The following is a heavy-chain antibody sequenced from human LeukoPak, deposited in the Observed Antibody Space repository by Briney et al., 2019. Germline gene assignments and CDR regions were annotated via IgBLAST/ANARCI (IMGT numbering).Heavy chain of an antibody. D-gene: IGHD3-10*01. CDR2: ISSSSSYI. CDR1: GFTFSSYS. J-gene: IGHJ4*02. Sequence: GGSLRLSCAASGFTFSSYSMNWVRQAPGKGVEWVSSISSSSSYIYYADSVKGRFTISRDNAKNSLYLQMNSLRAEDTAVYYCARDFYYGSGSYIYWGQGTLVTVSS. CDR3: ARDFYYGSGSYIY. V-gene: IGHV3-21*01.